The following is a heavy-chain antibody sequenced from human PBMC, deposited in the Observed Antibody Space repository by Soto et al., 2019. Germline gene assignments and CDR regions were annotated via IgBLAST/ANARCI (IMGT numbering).Heavy chain of an antibody. CDR3: AKRAYFDY. V-gene: IGHV3-30-3*02. CDR2: ISYDGSNK. Sequence: QVQLVESGGGVVQPGRSLRLSCAASGFTFSSYAMHWVRQAPGKGLEWVAVISYDGSNKYYADSVKGRFTISRDNSKNTLYLQMNSLRAEDTAVYYCAKRAYFDYWVQGTLVTVSS. CDR1: GFTFSSYA. J-gene: IGHJ4*02.